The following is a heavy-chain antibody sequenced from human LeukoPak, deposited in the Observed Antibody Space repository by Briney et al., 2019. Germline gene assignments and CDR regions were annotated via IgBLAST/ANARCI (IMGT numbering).Heavy chain of an antibody. CDR2: INSDGSST. Sequence: GGSLRLSCGASGFTFSTYAMSWVRQAPGKGLVWVSRINSDGSSTSYADSVKGRFTISRDNTKNTLYLQMNSLRAEDTAVYYCARVSSGSYFGYYYYYMDVWGQGTAVTVSS. CDR1: GFTFSTYA. V-gene: IGHV3-74*01. J-gene: IGHJ6*03. D-gene: IGHD1-26*01. CDR3: ARVSSGSYFGYYYYYMDV.